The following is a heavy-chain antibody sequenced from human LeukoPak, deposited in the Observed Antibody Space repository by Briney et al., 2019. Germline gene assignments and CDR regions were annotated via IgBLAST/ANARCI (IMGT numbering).Heavy chain of an antibody. D-gene: IGHD1-26*01. Sequence: ASVKVSCKASGYTFSSYYIHWVRQAPGQGLEWTGIINPSGGITTYAQKFEGRVTMTRDTSTSTVDMKLSRLRSEDTAVYYCARYSGSYHTYFDSWGQGTLVTVSS. J-gene: IGHJ4*02. CDR1: GYTFSSYY. CDR3: ARYSGSYHTYFDS. CDR2: INPSGGIT. V-gene: IGHV1-46*01.